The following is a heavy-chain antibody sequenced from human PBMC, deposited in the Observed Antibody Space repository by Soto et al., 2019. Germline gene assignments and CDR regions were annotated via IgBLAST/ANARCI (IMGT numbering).Heavy chain of an antibody. CDR2: IYYSGST. D-gene: IGHD2-21*02. CDR1: GGSISSGDYY. Sequence: SETLSLTCTVSGGSISSGDYYWSWIRQPPGKGLEWIGYIYYSGSTYYNPSLKSRVTISVDTSKNQFSLKLGSVTAADTAVYYCARVGRLTHSDYWGQGTLVTVSS. V-gene: IGHV4-30-4*01. J-gene: IGHJ4*02. CDR3: ARVGRLTHSDY.